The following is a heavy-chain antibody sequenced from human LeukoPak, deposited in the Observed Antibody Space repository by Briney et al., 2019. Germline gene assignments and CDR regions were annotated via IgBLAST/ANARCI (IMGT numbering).Heavy chain of an antibody. CDR3: AKDKWAGELSFVDY. CDR2: ISHDGSTI. D-gene: IGHD3-16*02. CDR1: GFTFDHYG. V-gene: IGHV3-30*18. J-gene: IGHJ4*02. Sequence: GGSLRLSCAVSGFTFDHYGMHWVRQAPGKGLEWVAVISHDGSTIYYADSVEGRFTISRDNSDNTLFLQMNSLRAEDTAVYYCAKDKWAGELSFVDYWGQGTLVTVSS.